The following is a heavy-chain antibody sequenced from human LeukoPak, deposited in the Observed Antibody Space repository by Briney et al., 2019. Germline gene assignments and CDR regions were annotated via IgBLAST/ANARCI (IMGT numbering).Heavy chain of an antibody. V-gene: IGHV1-69*13. CDR2: IIPIFGTA. Sequence: ASVKVPCKASGYTFSNYGINWVRQAPGQGLEWMGGIIPIFGTANYAQKFQGRVTITADESTSTAYMELSSLRSEDTAVYYCAREPVSHGVVISDWFDPWGQGTLVTVSS. CDR1: GYTFSNYG. CDR3: AREPVSHGVVISDWFDP. D-gene: IGHD3-3*01. J-gene: IGHJ5*02.